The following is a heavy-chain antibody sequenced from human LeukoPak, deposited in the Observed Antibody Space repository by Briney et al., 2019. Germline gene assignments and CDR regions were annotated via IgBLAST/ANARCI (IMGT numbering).Heavy chain of an antibody. CDR2: IYYSGST. J-gene: IGHJ4*02. Sequence: SETLSLTCTVSGGSISSSSYYWGWIRQPPGKGLEWIGSIYYSGSTYYNPSLKSRVTISVDTSKNQFSLKLSSVTGADTAVYYCARVEAGVGPNYWGQGALVTVSS. CDR1: GGSISSSSYY. D-gene: IGHD6-25*01. CDR3: ARVEAGVGPNY. V-gene: IGHV4-39*07.